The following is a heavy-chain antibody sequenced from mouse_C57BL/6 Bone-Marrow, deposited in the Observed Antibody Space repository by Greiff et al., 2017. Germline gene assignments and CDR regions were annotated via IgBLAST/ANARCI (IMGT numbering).Heavy chain of an antibody. J-gene: IGHJ3*01. CDR1: GYSITSCYY. Sequence: EVQLEEPGPGLVKPSPSLSLSCSVTGYSITSCYYWNLIRQFPGNKLECMGYIPYDGSTNYNQSLKNPISFTLDTSTNPFYLQFNCLTSEDSATYYCASTCYDRMDYWGQGTLVTVSA. D-gene: IGHD2-10*01. CDR2: IPYDGST. V-gene: IGHV3-6*01. CDR3: ASTCYDRMDY.